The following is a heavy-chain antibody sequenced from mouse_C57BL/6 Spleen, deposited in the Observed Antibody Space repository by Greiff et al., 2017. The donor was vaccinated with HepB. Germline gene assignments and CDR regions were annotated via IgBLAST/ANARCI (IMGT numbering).Heavy chain of an antibody. V-gene: IGHV14-4*01. D-gene: IGHD1-1*01. CDR2: IDPENGDT. Sequence: VQLQQSGAELVRPGASVKLSCTASGFNIKDDYMHWVKQRPEQGLEWIGWIDPENGDTEYASKFQGKATITADTSSNTAYLPLSSLTSEDTAVYYCTTRTITTVVATGAMDYWGQGTSVTVSS. CDR1: GFNIKDDY. J-gene: IGHJ4*01. CDR3: TTRTITTVVATGAMDY.